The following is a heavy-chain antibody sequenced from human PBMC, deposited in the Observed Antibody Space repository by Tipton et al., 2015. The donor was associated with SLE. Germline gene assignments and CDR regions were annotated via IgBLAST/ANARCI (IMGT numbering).Heavy chain of an antibody. CDR2: IYYSGST. CDR1: GGSFSDYY. CDR3: ARALGGYYGSGTVDI. Sequence: TLSLTCAVYGGSFSDYYWSWIRQPPGKGLEWIGYIYYSGSTNYNPSLKSRVTISVDTSKNQFSLKLSSVTAADTAVYYCARALGGYYGSGTVDIGGEGTMVTVSS. V-gene: IGHV4-59*01. D-gene: IGHD3-10*01. J-gene: IGHJ3*02.